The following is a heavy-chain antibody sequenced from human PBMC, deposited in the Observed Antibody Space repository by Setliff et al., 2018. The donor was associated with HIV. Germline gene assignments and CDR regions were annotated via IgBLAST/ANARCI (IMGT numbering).Heavy chain of an antibody. J-gene: IGHJ4*02. Sequence: RASVKVSCKASGYSLTDFYIHWVRQAPGQGLEWMGWITPNSGGTEYAGKFQGRVTLTRGTSINTAYMEVTRLTSDDTAVYYCAGVSSQFSEWRKDYFEYWGRGSLVTVSS. CDR2: ITPNSGGT. D-gene: IGHD3-3*01. V-gene: IGHV1-2*02. CDR3: AGVSSQFSEWRKDYFEY. CDR1: GYSLTDFY.